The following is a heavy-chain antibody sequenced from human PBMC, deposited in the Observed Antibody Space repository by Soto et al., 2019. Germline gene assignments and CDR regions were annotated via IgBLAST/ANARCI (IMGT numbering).Heavy chain of an antibody. CDR3: AKVIAAAGPLDYYGMDV. J-gene: IGHJ6*02. Sequence: EVQLVESGGGLVQPGRSLRLSCAASGFTFDDYAMHWVRQAPGKGLEWVSGISWNSGSIGYADSVKGRFTISRDNAKNSLYLQMNSLRAEDTALYYCAKVIAAAGPLDYYGMDVWGQGTTVTVSS. CDR2: ISWNSGSI. V-gene: IGHV3-9*01. CDR1: GFTFDDYA. D-gene: IGHD6-13*01.